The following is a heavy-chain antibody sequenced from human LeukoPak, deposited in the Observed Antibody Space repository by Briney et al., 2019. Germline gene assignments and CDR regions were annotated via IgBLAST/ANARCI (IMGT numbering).Heavy chain of an antibody. V-gene: IGHV4-59*01. CDR3: ARHRYITSSSYFDY. CDR2: IYYSGST. Sequence: SEALSLTCTVSGGSISSYYWSWIRQPPGKGLEWIGYIYYSGSTNYNPSLKSRVTISVDTSKNQFSLKLSSVTAADTAVYYCARHRYITSSSYFDYWGQGTLVTVSS. CDR1: GGSISSYY. D-gene: IGHD6-6*01. J-gene: IGHJ4*02.